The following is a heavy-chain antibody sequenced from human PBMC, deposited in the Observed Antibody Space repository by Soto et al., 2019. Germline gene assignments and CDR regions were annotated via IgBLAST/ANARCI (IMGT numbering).Heavy chain of an antibody. J-gene: IGHJ5*02. D-gene: IGHD3-10*01. V-gene: IGHV1-18*01. CDR3: ARGVGSGSYYNQYNWFDP. Sequence: QVQLVQSGGEVKKPGASVKVSCKASGYTFTNYGISWVRQAPGQGLEWMGWINVYNGNTKYAQKVQGRVTMITDTSTSTAYMELRSLRSDDTAVYYCARGVGSGSYYNQYNWFDPWGQGTLVTVSS. CDR1: GYTFTNYG. CDR2: INVYNGNT.